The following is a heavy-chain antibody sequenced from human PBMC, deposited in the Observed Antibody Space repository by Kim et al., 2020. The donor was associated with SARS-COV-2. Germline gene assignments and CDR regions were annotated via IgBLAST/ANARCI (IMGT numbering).Heavy chain of an antibody. J-gene: IGHJ2*01. V-gene: IGHV4-59*08. CDR1: GGSISSYY. CDR3: ARLIGGVDTAMVNYWYFDL. D-gene: IGHD5-18*01. Sequence: SETLSLTCTVSGGSISSYYWSWIRQPPGKGLEWIGYIYYSGSTNYNPSLKSRVTISVDTSKNQFSLKLSSVTAADTAVYYCARLIGGVDTAMVNYWYFDLWGRGTLVTVSS. CDR2: IYYSGST.